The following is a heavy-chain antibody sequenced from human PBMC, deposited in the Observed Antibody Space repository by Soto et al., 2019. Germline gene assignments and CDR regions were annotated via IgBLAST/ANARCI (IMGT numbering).Heavy chain of an antibody. Sequence: ASVKVSFKASGGTFSSYAISWLRQAPGQGLEWMGGIIPIFGTANYAQKFQGRVTITADESTSTAYMELSSLRSEDTAVYYCARESGYGSGSYYSPTFDYWGQGTLVTVS. V-gene: IGHV1-69*13. CDR2: IIPIFGTA. CDR1: GGTFSSYA. D-gene: IGHD3-10*01. J-gene: IGHJ4*02. CDR3: ARESGYGSGSYYSPTFDY.